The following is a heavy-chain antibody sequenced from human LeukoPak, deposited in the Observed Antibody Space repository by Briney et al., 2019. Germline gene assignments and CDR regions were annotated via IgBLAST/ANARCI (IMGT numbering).Heavy chain of an antibody. V-gene: IGHV3-11*04. Sequence: GGSLRLSCEASGFTFSDLYMFWIRQAPGKGLEWMSYISNTGSTMYYADSVKGRFTISRDNAKNTLYLQMNSLRAEDTAVYYCARDALGSYDYWGQGDLVTVSS. CDR3: ARDALGSYDY. CDR2: ISNTGSTM. CDR1: GFTFSDLY. J-gene: IGHJ4*02. D-gene: IGHD3-10*01.